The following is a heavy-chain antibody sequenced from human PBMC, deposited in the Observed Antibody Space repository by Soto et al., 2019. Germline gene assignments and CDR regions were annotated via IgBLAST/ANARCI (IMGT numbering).Heavy chain of an antibody. CDR2: ISAYNGNT. CDR3: AREGYSTVTYYYYYYYMDV. D-gene: IGHD4-4*01. V-gene: IGHV1-18*01. J-gene: IGHJ6*03. CDR1: GYTFTSYG. Sequence: ASVKVSCKASGYTFTSYGISWVRQAPGQGLEWMGWISAYNGNTNYAQKLQGRVTMTTDTSTSTAYMELRSLRSDDTAVYYCAREGYSTVTYYYYYYYMDVWGKGTTVTVSS.